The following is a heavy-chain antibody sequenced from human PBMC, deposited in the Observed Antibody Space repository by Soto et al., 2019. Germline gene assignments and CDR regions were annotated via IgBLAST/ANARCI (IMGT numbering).Heavy chain of an antibody. J-gene: IGHJ4*02. CDR2: INPILGTP. CDR3: ARGGVDVVATSAFDY. D-gene: IGHD5-12*01. CDR1: GATYSTSS. V-gene: IGHV1-69*13. Sequence: SVKVSCKASGATYSTSSISWVLQAPGQGLEWMGGINPILGTPDYAHKFQGRVTITADESTSTVYMELGSLRSEDTALYFCARGGVDVVATSAFDYWGQGTLVTVSS.